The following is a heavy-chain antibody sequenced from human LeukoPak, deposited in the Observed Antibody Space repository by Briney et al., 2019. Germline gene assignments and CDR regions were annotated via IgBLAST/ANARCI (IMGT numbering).Heavy chain of an antibody. CDR1: GGSISSSSYY. D-gene: IGHD3-3*01. CDR3: ARHGVTSSGYYWD. Sequence: SETLSLTCTVSGGSISSSSYYWGWIRQPPGKGLEWIVSIYSSGSTYYNPSLKSRVTISIDTSKNQVSLKLSSVPAADTAVYYCARHGVTSSGYYWDWGQGTLVTVSS. J-gene: IGHJ4*02. CDR2: IYSSGST. V-gene: IGHV4-39*01.